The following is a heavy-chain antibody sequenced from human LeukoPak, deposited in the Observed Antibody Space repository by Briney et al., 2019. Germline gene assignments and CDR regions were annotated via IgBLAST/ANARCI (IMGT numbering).Heavy chain of an antibody. J-gene: IGHJ5*02. Sequence: ASVKVSCKASGYTFTSYGISWVRQAPGQGLEWMGWISAYNGNTNYAQKFQGWVTMTRDTSISTAYMELSRLRSDDTAVYYCARGSLRSSNNPLYWFDPWGQGTLVTVSS. D-gene: IGHD6-13*01. CDR1: GYTFTSYG. V-gene: IGHV1-18*01. CDR3: ARGSLRSSNNPLYWFDP. CDR2: ISAYNGNT.